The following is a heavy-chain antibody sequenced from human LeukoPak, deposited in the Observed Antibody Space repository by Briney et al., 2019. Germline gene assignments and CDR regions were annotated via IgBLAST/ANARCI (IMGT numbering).Heavy chain of an antibody. D-gene: IGHD6-19*01. Sequence: PSETLSLTCAVYGGSFSGYYWNLIRQPPGKGLEWIGEINHNGSTNYNPSLKSRVTISLDTSKNQFSLNLSSVTAADTAVYYCARRYSSGWYYFGYGGQGTLVTVP. CDR3: ARRYSSGWYYFGY. V-gene: IGHV4-34*01. J-gene: IGHJ4*02. CDR2: INHNGST. CDR1: GGSFSGYY.